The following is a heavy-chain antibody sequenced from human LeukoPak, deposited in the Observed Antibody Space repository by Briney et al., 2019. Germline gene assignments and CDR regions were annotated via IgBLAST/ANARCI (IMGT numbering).Heavy chain of an antibody. CDR1: GGSISTYY. CDR2: IYYSGST. Sequence: SETLSLTCTVSGGSISTYYWSWIRQPPGKGLEWIGYIYYSGSTYYNPSLKSRVTISVDTSKNQFSLKLSSVTAADTAVYYCARVAVGVFQHWGQGTLVTVSS. J-gene: IGHJ1*01. V-gene: IGHV4-59*01. D-gene: IGHD6-19*01. CDR3: ARVAVGVFQH.